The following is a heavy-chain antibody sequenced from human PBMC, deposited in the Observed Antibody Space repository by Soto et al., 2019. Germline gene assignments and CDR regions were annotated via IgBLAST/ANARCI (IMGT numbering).Heavy chain of an antibody. J-gene: IGHJ4*02. V-gene: IGHV1-8*01. CDR2: MQPSTGRT. CDR1: GYSFTSLD. Sequence: ASVKVSCKASGYSFTSLDINWVRQTTGQGLEWMGWMQPSTGRTGYAQKFQGRVTMTRDTSINTAYMELTTLTSDDTAFYYCARGVSAGVDYWGQGTLVTVSS. D-gene: IGHD1-26*01. CDR3: ARGVSAGVDY.